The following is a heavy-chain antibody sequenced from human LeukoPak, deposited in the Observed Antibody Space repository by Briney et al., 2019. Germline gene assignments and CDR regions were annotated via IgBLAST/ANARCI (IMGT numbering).Heavy chain of an antibody. J-gene: IGHJ4*02. CDR2: INHSGST. V-gene: IGHV4-34*01. CDR3: ARGYSSSWYPLFDY. Sequence: SETLSLTCAVYGGSFSGYYWSWIRQPPGKGLELIGEINHSGSTNYNPSLKSRVTISVDTSKNQFSLKLGSVTAADTAVYYCARGYSSSWYPLFDYWGQGTLVTVSS. D-gene: IGHD6-13*01. CDR1: GGSFSGYY.